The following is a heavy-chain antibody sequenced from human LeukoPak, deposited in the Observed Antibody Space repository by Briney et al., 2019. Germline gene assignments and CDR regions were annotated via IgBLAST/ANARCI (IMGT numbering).Heavy chain of an antibody. CDR3: ARSMREYDY. CDR2: IGGSGTRT. Sequence: GGTLRLSCSASGFTFTTYGMNWVRQAPGKGLEWVSGIGGSGTRTYYADSVKGRFTISRDNSKNTLYLQMNSLRVDDTAIYYCARSMREYDYWGQGTLVTVSS. V-gene: IGHV3-23*01. D-gene: IGHD3-10*01. J-gene: IGHJ4*02. CDR1: GFTFTTYG.